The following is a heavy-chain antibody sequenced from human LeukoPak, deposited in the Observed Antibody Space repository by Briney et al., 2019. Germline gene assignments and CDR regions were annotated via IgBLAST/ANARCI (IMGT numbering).Heavy chain of an antibody. D-gene: IGHD4-11*01. Sequence: GASVKVSCKASGGTFSSYAISWVRRAPGQGLEWMGGIIPIFGTANYAQKFQGRVTITTDESTSTAYMELSSLRSEDTAVYYCASKARHFTQYYFDYWGQGTLVTVSS. V-gene: IGHV1-69*05. CDR3: ASKARHFTQYYFDY. J-gene: IGHJ4*02. CDR2: IIPIFGTA. CDR1: GGTFSSYA.